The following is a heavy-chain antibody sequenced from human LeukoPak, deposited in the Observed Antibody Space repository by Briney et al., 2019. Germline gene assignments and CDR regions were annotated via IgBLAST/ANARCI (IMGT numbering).Heavy chain of an antibody. CDR2: FSGSGGNT. D-gene: IGHD3-22*01. CDR3: AKRPYYDSSGFVDY. J-gene: IGHJ4*02. V-gene: IGHV3-23*01. CDR1: GFTFSSYA. Sequence: GGSLRLSCAASGFTFSSYAMSWVRQAPGKGLEWVSTFSGSGGNTYYADSVKGRFTISRDNSKNTLYLQMNSLRAEDTAVYYCAKRPYYDSSGFVDYWGQGTLVTVSS.